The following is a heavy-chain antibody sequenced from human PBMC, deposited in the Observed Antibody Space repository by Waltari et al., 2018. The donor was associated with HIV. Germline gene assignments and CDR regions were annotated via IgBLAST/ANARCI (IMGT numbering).Heavy chain of an antibody. D-gene: IGHD2-15*01. Sequence: EVQLVESGGGLVKPGGSLRLSCAASGFSFSSYSMSGVRQATGKGLEWVSSIYSGNSDLNYADSVRGRFTISRDNAKNSLFLQLNSLRVEDTAFYYCARFDGGGSGVYHWGQGTLVTVSS. CDR2: IYSGNSDL. V-gene: IGHV3-21*01. J-gene: IGHJ5*02. CDR3: ARFDGGGSGVYH. CDR1: GFSFSSYS.